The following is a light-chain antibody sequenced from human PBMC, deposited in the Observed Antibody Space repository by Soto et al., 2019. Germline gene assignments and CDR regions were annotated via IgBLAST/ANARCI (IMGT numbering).Light chain of an antibody. Sequence: EIVMTQSPATLSVSPGERATLSCRASQSVSSNLAWYQQKPGQAPRFLIYGASTRATGIPARFSGSGSGTDFTLTISSLEPEDFAVYYCQQRSNWPRTFGQGTKVDI. CDR2: GAS. CDR3: QQRSNWPRT. V-gene: IGKV3-15*01. CDR1: QSVSSN. J-gene: IGKJ1*01.